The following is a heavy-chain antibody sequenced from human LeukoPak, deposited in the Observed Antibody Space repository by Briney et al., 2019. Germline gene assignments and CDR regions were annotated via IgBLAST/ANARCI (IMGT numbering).Heavy chain of an antibody. CDR3: ARESTDFWSGYYTGIPNWFDP. J-gene: IGHJ5*02. Sequence: GGSLRLSCAASGFTFSDYWMSWVRQAPGKGLEWVANIKQDGSEKYYVDSVKGRFTISRDNAKNSLYLQMNSLRAEDTAVYYCARESTDFWSGYYTGIPNWFDPWGQGTLVTVSS. V-gene: IGHV3-7*01. CDR2: IKQDGSEK. D-gene: IGHD3-3*01. CDR1: GFTFSDYW.